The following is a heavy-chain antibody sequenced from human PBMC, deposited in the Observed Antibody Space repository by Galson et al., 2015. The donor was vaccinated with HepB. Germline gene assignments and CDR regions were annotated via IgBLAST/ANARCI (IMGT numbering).Heavy chain of an antibody. V-gene: IGHV3-74*01. J-gene: IGHJ6*02. CDR3: AKALVPAANYYYYGMDV. CDR2: INSDGSST. CDR1: GFTFSSYW. D-gene: IGHD2-2*01. Sequence: SLRLSCAASGFTFSSYWMHWVRQAPGKGLVWVSRINSDGSSTSYADSVKGRFTISRDNAKNSLYLQMNSLGAEDTALYYCAKALVPAANYYYYGMDVWGQGTTVTVSS.